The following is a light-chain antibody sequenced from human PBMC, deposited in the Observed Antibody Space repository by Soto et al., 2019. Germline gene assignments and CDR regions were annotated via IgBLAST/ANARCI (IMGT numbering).Light chain of an antibody. CDR1: SSDVGGYNY. Sequence: QSALTQPASVSGSPGQSITISCSGTSSDVGGYNYVSWYQQHPGKAPKLIIYEVSNRPSGVSNRFSGSKSGNTASLTISGLQAEDEADYYCNSYSSSNTLWVFGGGTKLTVL. V-gene: IGLV2-14*01. J-gene: IGLJ3*02. CDR2: EVS. CDR3: NSYSSSNTLWV.